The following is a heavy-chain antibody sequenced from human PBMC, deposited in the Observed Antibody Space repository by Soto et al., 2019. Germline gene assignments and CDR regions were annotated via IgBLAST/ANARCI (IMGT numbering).Heavy chain of an antibody. V-gene: IGHV3-30*18. CDR2: ISYDGSNK. J-gene: IGHJ6*02. Sequence: GGSLRLSCAASGFTFSSYGMHWVRQAPGKGLEWVAVISYDGSNKYYADSVKGRFTISRDNSKNTLYLQMNSLRAEDTAVYYCAKVQRPYALTTFYYYGMDVWGQGTTVTVSS. D-gene: IGHD3-16*01. CDR1: GFTFSSYG. CDR3: AKVQRPYALTTFYYYGMDV.